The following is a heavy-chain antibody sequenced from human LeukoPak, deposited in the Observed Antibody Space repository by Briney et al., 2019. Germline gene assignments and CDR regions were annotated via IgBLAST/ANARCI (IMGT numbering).Heavy chain of an antibody. CDR2: IQYDGTLI. CDR1: GFTFSTYG. Sequence: GGSLRLSCTASGFTFSTYGMHWVRQAPGKGLEWLTFIQYDGTLIDYADSVKGRFTISRDNSKNTLYLQMNSLRAEDTAVYYCANPTTSWGFGYWGQGTLVTVSS. V-gene: IGHV3-30*02. CDR3: ANPTTSWGFGY. D-gene: IGHD2-2*01. J-gene: IGHJ4*02.